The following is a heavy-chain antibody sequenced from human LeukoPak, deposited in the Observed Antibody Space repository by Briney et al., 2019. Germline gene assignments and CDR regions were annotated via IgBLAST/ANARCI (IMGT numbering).Heavy chain of an antibody. D-gene: IGHD3-22*01. CDR1: GFTFSSYG. CDR2: IWYDGSNK. CDR3: ARDPEITMIVASLDWYFDL. Sequence: PGGSLRLSCAASGFTFSSYGMHWVRQAPGKGLEWVAVIWYDGSNKYYADSVKGRFTISRDNSENTLYLQMNSLRAEDTAVYYCARDPEITMIVASLDWYFDLWGRGTLVTVSS. V-gene: IGHV3-33*01. J-gene: IGHJ2*01.